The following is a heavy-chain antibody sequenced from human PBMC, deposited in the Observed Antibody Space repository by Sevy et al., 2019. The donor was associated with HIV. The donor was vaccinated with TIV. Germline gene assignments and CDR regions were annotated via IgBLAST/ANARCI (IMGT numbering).Heavy chain of an antibody. D-gene: IGHD1-1*01. CDR2: LKSKADGGTE. Sequence: GGSLRLSCTTSGFTFGDYAMNWVRQAPGKGLEWVAFLKSKADGGTEDHAASVKGRFTISRDDSKSIAYLQMNDLTTEDTGVYYCTRWKGLQSIFDYWGQGALVTVSS. V-gene: IGHV3-49*04. CDR1: GFTFGDYA. J-gene: IGHJ4*02. CDR3: TRWKGLQSIFDY.